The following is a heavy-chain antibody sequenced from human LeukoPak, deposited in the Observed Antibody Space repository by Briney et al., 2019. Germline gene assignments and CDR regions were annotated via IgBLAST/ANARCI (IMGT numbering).Heavy chain of an antibody. CDR1: GYGFSDVD. D-gene: IGHD4-11*01. J-gene: IGHJ5*02. Sequence: ASVTVSCTASGYGFSDVDFNWVRQAPGQGLEWMGWINPHSGATNYAQRFQGRVSMDASFDTAYMELSRLTSDDTAVYYCATSLTVTHTRDPWGHGTLVTVSS. CDR3: ATSLTVTHTRDP. CDR2: INPHSGAT. V-gene: IGHV1-2*02.